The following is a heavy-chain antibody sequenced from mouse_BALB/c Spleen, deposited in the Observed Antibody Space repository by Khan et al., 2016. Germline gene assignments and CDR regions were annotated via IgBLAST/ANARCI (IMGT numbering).Heavy chain of an antibody. CDR3: SSYANGSSSIY. CDR1: GYSITSGYN. Sequence: EVQLQESGPDLVKPSQSLSLTCTVTGYSITSGYNWHWIRQFPGNKLEWMGYIYYSGDTNYNQSLKSRISITRDTSKNTFFLQLSSVTTEDTATYYWSSYANGSSSIYWGQGTTLTVSS. D-gene: IGHD1-1*01. J-gene: IGHJ2*01. V-gene: IGHV3-1*02. CDR2: IYYSGDT.